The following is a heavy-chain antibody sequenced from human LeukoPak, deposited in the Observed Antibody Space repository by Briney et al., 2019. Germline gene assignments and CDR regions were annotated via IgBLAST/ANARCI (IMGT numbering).Heavy chain of an antibody. V-gene: IGHV3-7*01. CDR1: GFTFSAFG. J-gene: IGHJ3*02. CDR3: ARDRDYYDSSGYIAGAFDI. Sequence: PGGSLRLSCAASGFTFSAFGMHWVRQAPGKGLEWVANIKQDGSEKYYVDSVKGRFTISRDNAKNSLYLQMNSLRAEDTAVYYCARDRDYYDSSGYIAGAFDIWGQGTMVTVSS. CDR2: IKQDGSEK. D-gene: IGHD3-22*01.